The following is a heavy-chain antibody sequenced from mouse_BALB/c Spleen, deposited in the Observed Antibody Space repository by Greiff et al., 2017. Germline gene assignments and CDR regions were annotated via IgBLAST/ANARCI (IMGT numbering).Heavy chain of an antibody. Sequence: EVKVLESGAGLVKPGGSLKISCAASGFTFTSYSMPWVRQTPGKRLEWVGTISSGGSYTYYTDSVKGQFTISRDNAKNTLYLQLSSLKSEDTAMYYCTRITTGGGFDYWGQGTTLTVSS. CDR3: TRITTGGGFDY. CDR2: ISSGGSYT. D-gene: IGHD2-4*01. V-gene: IGHV5-6-4*01. CDR1: GFTFTSYS. J-gene: IGHJ2*01.